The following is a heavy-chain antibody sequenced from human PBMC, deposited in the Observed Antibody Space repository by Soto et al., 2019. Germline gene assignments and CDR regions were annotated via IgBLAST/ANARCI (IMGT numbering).Heavy chain of an antibody. V-gene: IGHV3-30*18. CDR2: ISYDGSNK. CDR1: GFTFSSYG. CDR3: ENKGAVRGSSWTGT. D-gene: IGHD6-6*01. J-gene: IGHJ5*02. Sequence: QVQLVESGGGVVQPGRSLRLSCAASGFTFSSYGMHWVRQAPGKGLEWVAVISYDGSNKYYADSVKGRFTISRDHSKNTLYLQRNSLRAEDTAVYYCENKGAVRGSSWTGTWGQGTLVTVSS.